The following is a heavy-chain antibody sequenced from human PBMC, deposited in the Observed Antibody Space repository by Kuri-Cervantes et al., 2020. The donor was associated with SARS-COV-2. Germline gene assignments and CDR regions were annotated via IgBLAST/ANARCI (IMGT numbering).Heavy chain of an antibody. V-gene: IGHV3-30-3*01. J-gene: IGHJ6*01. CDR2: ISYDGSNK. D-gene: IGHD5-12*01. CDR1: GFTFSSYA. CDR3: ARDGHSRSDYYYGMDV. Sequence: LSLTCAASGFTFSSYAMHWVRQAPGKGLEWVAVISYDGSNKYYADSVKGRFTISRDNSENTLYLQMNSLRAEDTAVYYCARDGHSRSDYYYGMDVWGQGTTVTGSS.